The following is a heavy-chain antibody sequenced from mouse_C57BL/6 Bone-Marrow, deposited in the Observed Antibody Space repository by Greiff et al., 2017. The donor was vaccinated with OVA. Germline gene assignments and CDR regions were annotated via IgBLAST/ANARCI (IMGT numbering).Heavy chain of an antibody. CDR1: GYSFTGYY. CDR3: ARDYGSGDARDVMDY. CDR2: INPSTGGT. Sequence: VQLQQSGPELVKPGASVKISCKASGYSFTGYYMNWVKQSPEKSLEWIGEINPSTGGTTYNQKFKAKATLTVDKSSSTAYMQLTSLTSEDSAVYYSARDYGSGDARDVMDYWGQGTPDTVSS. D-gene: IGHD1-1*01. J-gene: IGHJ4*01. V-gene: IGHV1-42*01.